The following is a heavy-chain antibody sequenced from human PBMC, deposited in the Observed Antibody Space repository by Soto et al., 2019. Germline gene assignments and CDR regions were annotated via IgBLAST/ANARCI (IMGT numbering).Heavy chain of an antibody. D-gene: IGHD3-9*01. CDR1: GVSISSIKYY. V-gene: IGHV4-39*01. CDR3: ARSPSRQYFDWIPDFDY. Sequence: NPSETLSLTCTVSGVSISSIKYYWSWIRQPPGKGLEWIGSIYYSGSTYYNPSLKSRVTISVDTSKGQFSLNLRSVTAVDTAVYYCARSPSRQYFDWIPDFDYWGQGALVTVSS. J-gene: IGHJ4*02. CDR2: IYYSGST.